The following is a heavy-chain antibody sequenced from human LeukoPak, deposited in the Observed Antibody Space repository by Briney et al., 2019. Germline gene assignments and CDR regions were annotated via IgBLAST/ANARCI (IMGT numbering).Heavy chain of an antibody. J-gene: IGHJ4*02. CDR2: IYYSGST. D-gene: IGHD4-17*01. V-gene: IGHV4-31*03. Sequence: SETLSHTCTVSGGSISSGGYYWSWIRQHPGKGLEWIGCIYYSGSTYYNPSLKSRVTISVDTSKNQFSLKLSSVTAADTAVYYCARDREGLRLDYWGQGTLVTVSS. CDR3: ARDREGLRLDY. CDR1: GGSISSGGYY.